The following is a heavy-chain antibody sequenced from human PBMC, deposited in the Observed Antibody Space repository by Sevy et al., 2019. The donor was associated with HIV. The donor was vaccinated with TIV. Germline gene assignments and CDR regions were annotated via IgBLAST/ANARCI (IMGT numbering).Heavy chain of an antibody. J-gene: IGHJ4*02. CDR1: GFTFSSYS. Sequence: GGSLRLSCAASGFTFSSYSMNWVRQAPGKGLEWVSSISSSSSYIYYADSVKGRFTISRDNAKNSLYLQMNSLRAEDTAVYYCARDIMVRGVIISGSFDYWGQGTPVTVSS. CDR2: ISSSSSYI. CDR3: ARDIMVRGVIISGSFDY. D-gene: IGHD3-10*01. V-gene: IGHV3-21*01.